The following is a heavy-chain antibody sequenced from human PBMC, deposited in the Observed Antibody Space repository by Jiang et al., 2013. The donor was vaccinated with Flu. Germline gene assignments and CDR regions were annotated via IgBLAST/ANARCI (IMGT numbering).Heavy chain of an antibody. CDR2: QDGSEK. J-gene: IGHJ3*01. Sequence: QDGSEKYYVDSVKGRFTISRDNAKNSLYLQMNNLRAEDTAIYYCARDWTEGSRAPAPSLWGQGTMVTVSS. V-gene: IGHV3-7*03. CDR3: ARDWTEGSRAPAPSL. D-gene: IGHD6-6*01.